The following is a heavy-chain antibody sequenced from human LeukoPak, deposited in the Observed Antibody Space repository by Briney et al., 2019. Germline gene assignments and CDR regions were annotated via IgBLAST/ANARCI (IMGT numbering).Heavy chain of an antibody. D-gene: IGHD2-15*01. CDR1: GYTFTSHD. CDR2: MNPNSGNT. J-gene: IGHJ5*02. Sequence: ASVKVSCKASGYTFTSHDINWVRQATGQGLEWMGWMNPNSGNTGYAQKFQGRVTMTRNTSISTAYMELSSLRSEDTAVYYCARGVGYCSGGSCYYNWFDPWGQGTLVTVSS. CDR3: ARGVGYCSGGSCYYNWFDP. V-gene: IGHV1-8*01.